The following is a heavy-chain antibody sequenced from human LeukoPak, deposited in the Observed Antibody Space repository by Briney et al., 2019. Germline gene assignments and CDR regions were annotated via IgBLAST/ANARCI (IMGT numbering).Heavy chain of an antibody. CDR2: IYYTGTT. J-gene: IGHJ5*02. D-gene: IGHD3-10*01. V-gene: IGHV4-31*03. Sequence: PSETLSLTCTVSGDSISSGGYYWSWIRQHPGKGLEWIGCIYYTGTTYYNTSLKSRLTISVDTSENQISLKLSSVTAADTAVYYCARRLHMVRGAFDPWGQGTLVTVSS. CDR3: ARRLHMVRGAFDP. CDR1: GDSISSGGYY.